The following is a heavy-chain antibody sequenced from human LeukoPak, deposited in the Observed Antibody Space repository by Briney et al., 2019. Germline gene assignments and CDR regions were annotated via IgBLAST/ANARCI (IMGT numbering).Heavy chain of an antibody. CDR3: ARAQRGPYYYGMDV. CDR2: IYYSGST. V-gene: IGHV4-59*01. D-gene: IGHD6-25*01. CDR1: GGSISSYY. J-gene: IGHJ6*02. Sequence: SETLSLTCTVSGGSISSYYWSWLRQPPGKGLEWIGYIYYSGSTNYNPSLKSRVTISVDTSKNQFSLKLSSVTAADTAVYYCARAQRGPYYYGMDVWGQGTTVTVSS.